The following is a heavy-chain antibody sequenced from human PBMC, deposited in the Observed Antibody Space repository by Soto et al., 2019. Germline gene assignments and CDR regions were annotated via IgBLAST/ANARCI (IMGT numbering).Heavy chain of an antibody. J-gene: IGHJ4*02. CDR3: AKDYYGDYEGYFDY. CDR2: ISWNSGSI. Sequence: GGSLRLSCAASGFTFDDYAMHWVRQAPGKGLEWVSGISWNSGSIGYADSVKGRFTISRDNAKNSLYLQMNSLRAEDTALYYCAKDYYGDYEGYFDYWGQGTLVTVSS. CDR1: GFTFDDYA. V-gene: IGHV3-9*01. D-gene: IGHD4-17*01.